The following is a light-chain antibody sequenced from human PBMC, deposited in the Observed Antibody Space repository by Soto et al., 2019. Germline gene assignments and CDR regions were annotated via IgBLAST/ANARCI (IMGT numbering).Light chain of an antibody. CDR3: AVCDDKLNGL. V-gene: IGLV1-47*01. CDR2: RDH. J-gene: IGLJ3*02. CDR1: TSNVERNY. Sequence: QSVLTQPPSASGTPGQRVIITCSGGTSNVERNYVYWYQHLPGTAPKLLIYRDHQRPSGVPDRFSASKAGISASLAISCRRSEDEADYYCAVCDDKLNGLFGVGTKLTVL.